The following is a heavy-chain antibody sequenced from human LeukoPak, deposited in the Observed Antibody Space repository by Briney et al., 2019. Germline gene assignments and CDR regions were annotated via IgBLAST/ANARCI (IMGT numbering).Heavy chain of an antibody. CDR1: GFTFSSYA. V-gene: IGHV3-30*04. CDR2: ISYDGSNK. J-gene: IGHJ4*02. Sequence: PGGSLRLSCAASGFTFSSYAMHWVRQAPGKGLEWVAVISYDGSNKYYADSVKGRFTISRDNSKNTLYLQMNSLRAEDTAVYYCARDRMAAYWGQGTLVTVSS. D-gene: IGHD5-24*01. CDR3: ARDRMAAY.